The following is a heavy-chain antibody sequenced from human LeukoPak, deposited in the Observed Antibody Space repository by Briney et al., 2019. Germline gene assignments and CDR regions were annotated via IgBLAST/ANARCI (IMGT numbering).Heavy chain of an antibody. J-gene: IGHJ3*02. V-gene: IGHV3-23*01. Sequence: GGTLRLSCAASGFTFSSYGMSWVRQAPGKGLEWVSAISGSGGSTYYADSVKGRFTISRDNAKNSLYLQMNSLRAEDTAVYYCARNPRVVTGPLIWGQGTMVTVSS. CDR2: ISGSGGST. CDR1: GFTFSSYG. D-gene: IGHD3-3*01. CDR3: ARNPRVVTGPLI.